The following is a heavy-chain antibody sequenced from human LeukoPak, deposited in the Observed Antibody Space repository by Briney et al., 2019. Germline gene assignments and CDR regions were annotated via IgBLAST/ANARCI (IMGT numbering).Heavy chain of an antibody. V-gene: IGHV1-18*01. CDR2: ISTGNGNT. Sequence: GASVKVSCKASGDTFIRYGISWVRQAPGQGLEWMGWISTGNGNTNYGQKFQGRVTITADKSTSTAYMELSSLRSEDTAVYYCARVKSWGPWSLLVVGRFDPWGQGTLVTVSS. CDR3: ARVKSWGPWSLLVVGRFDP. CDR1: GDTFIRYG. D-gene: IGHD2-21*01. J-gene: IGHJ5*02.